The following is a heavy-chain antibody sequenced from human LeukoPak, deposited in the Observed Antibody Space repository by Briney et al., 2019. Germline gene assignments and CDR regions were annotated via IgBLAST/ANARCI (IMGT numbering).Heavy chain of an antibody. CDR2: INSDGSST. CDR3: ARETIGVANFDY. D-gene: IGHD3-3*01. J-gene: IGHJ4*02. V-gene: IGHV3-74*01. CDR1: GFTFSSYW. Sequence: GGFLRLSCAASGFTFSSYWMHWVRQAPGKGLVWVSRINSDGSSTSYADSVKGRFTISRDNAKNTLYLQMNSLRAEDTAVYYCARETIGVANFDYWGQGTLVTVSS.